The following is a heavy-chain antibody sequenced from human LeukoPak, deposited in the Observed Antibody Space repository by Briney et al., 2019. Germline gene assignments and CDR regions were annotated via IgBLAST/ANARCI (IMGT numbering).Heavy chain of an antibody. V-gene: IGHV4-59*08. CDR1: GGSINYYY. CDR3: ARRRDYEDAFDI. D-gene: IGHD4-17*01. CDR2: IDYSGTT. Sequence: NPSETLSLTCTVSGGSINYYYWNWIRQPPGKGLEWIGYIDYSGTTNYNPSLKSRVTISVDTSKNQFSLNLSSVTAADTAVYYCARRRDYEDAFDIWGQGTMVTVSS. J-gene: IGHJ3*02.